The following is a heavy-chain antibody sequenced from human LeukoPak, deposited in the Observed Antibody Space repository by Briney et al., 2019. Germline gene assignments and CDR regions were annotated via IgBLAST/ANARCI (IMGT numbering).Heavy chain of an antibody. CDR3: AKEVLPTVLWGAMDV. D-gene: IGHD2-2*01. J-gene: IGHJ6*02. V-gene: IGHV3-30*18. CDR1: GFTFSSYG. CDR2: TSYDGSSK. Sequence: PGGSLRLSCAASGFTFSSYGMHWVRQAPGKGLEWVAVTSYDGSSKYYGDSVKGRFTISRDNFKNTLYLQMNSLRAEDSAVYYCAKEVLPTVLWGAMDVWGQGTTVTVSS.